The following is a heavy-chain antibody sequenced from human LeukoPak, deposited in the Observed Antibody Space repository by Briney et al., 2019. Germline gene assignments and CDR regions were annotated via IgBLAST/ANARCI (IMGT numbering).Heavy chain of an antibody. CDR2: IKQDGSEK. CDR3: AKAGVAAVGY. Sequence: GGSLRLSCAASGFTFSSYWMSWVRKAPGKGLEWVANIKQDGSEKYYVDSVKGRFTISRDNSKNTLYLQMNSLRAEDTAVYYCAKAGVAAVGYWGQGTLVTVSS. CDR1: GFTFSSYW. V-gene: IGHV3-7*03. J-gene: IGHJ4*02. D-gene: IGHD6-13*01.